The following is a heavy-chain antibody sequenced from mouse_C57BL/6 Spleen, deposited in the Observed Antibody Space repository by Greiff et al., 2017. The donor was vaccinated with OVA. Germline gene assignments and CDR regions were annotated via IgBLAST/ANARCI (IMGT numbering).Heavy chain of an antibody. J-gene: IGHJ4*01. CDR2: IDPETGGT. Sequence: QVQLQQSGAELVRPGASVTLSCKASGYTFTDYEMHWVKQTPVHGLEWIGAIDPETGGTAYNQKFKGKARLTADKSSSTAYMELRSLTSEDSAVYYRARGDYYGSSHAMDYWGQGTSVTVSS. CDR3: ARGDYYGSSHAMDY. CDR1: GYTFTDYE. V-gene: IGHV1-15*01. D-gene: IGHD1-1*01.